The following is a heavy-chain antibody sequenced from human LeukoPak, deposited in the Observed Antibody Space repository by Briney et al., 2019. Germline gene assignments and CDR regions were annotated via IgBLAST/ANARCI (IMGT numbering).Heavy chain of an antibody. D-gene: IGHD5-24*01. CDR2: IWFDGGKI. CDR1: GFTLSHYG. J-gene: IGHJ4*02. CDR3: VRGSGGDGYSYWGDY. Sequence: GGSLRLSCAASGFTLSHYGMHWVRQAPGMGLEWVAVIWFDGGKIHYPVSVKGRFTISRDDSKNTLYLQRDNLRADDTAVYYCVRGSGGDGYSYWGDYWGQGTLVTVSP. V-gene: IGHV3-33*01.